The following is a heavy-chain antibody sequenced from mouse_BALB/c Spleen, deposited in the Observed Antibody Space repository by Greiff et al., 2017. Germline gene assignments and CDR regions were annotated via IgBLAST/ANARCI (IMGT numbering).Heavy chain of an antibody. CDR2: IYPGNSDT. D-gene: IGHD2-4*01. Sequence: VQLQQSGPVLARPGASVKMSCKASGYTFTSYWMHWVKQRPGQGLEWIGAIYPGNSDTSYNQKFKGKAKLTAVTSTSTAYMELSSLTNEDSAVYYCTREWEITTGAWFAYWGQGTLVTVSA. CDR3: TREWEITTGAWFAY. V-gene: IGHV1-5*01. J-gene: IGHJ3*01. CDR1: GYTFTSYW.